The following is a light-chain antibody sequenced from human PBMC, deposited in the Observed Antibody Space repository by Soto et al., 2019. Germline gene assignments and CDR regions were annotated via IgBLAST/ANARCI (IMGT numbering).Light chain of an antibody. V-gene: IGKV3-15*01. CDR2: GAS. CDR3: QQRSNWPPWT. CDR1: QSVGIN. Sequence: EIVMTQSPATLSVSPEEGATLSCRASQSVGINLAWYQQKPGQAPRVVVYGASTRATGIPARFSGSGSGTEFTLTISSLEPEDFAVYYCQQRSNWPPWTFGQGTKVDIK. J-gene: IGKJ1*01.